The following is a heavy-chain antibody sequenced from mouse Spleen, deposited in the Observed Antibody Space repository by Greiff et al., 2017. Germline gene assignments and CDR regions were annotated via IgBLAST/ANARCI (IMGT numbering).Heavy chain of an antibody. Sequence: VQLKQSGAELVRPGASVKLSCTASGFNIKDYYMHWVKQRPEQGLEWIGRIDPEDGDTEYAPKFQGKATMTADTSSNTAYLQLSSLTSEDTAVYYCTTPYYRYDEAYWGQGTLVTVSA. J-gene: IGHJ3*01. CDR1: GFNIKDYY. V-gene: IGHV14-1*01. D-gene: IGHD2-14*01. CDR2: IDPEDGDT. CDR3: TTPYYRYDEAY.